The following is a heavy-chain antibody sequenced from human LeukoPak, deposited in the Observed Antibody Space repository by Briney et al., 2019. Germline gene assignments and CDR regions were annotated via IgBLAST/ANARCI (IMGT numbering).Heavy chain of an antibody. V-gene: IGHV4-39*07. J-gene: IGHJ5*02. CDR2: IYYSGST. Sequence: SETLSLTCTVSGGSISSSSYYWGWIRQPPGKGLEWIGSIYYSGSTYYNPSLKSRVTISVDTSKSQFSLKLSSVTAADTAVYYCARDYRGRFDPWGQGTLVTVSS. CDR3: ARDYRGRFDP. D-gene: IGHD5-12*01. CDR1: GGSISSSSYY.